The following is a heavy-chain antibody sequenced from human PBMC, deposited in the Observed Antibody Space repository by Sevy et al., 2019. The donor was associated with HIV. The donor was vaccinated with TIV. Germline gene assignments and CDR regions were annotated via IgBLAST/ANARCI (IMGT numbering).Heavy chain of an antibody. CDR2: ISYDGSNK. CDR1: GFTFSSYA. J-gene: IGHJ6*02. CDR3: ARDLDDYGSGSYLYYYYGMDV. Sequence: GGSLRLSCAASGFTFSSYAMHWVRQAPGKGLEWVAVISYDGSNKYYADSVKGRFTISRDNSKNTLYLQMNSLRAEDTAVYYCARDLDDYGSGSYLYYYYGMDVWGQGTTVTVSS. D-gene: IGHD3-10*01. V-gene: IGHV3-30-3*01.